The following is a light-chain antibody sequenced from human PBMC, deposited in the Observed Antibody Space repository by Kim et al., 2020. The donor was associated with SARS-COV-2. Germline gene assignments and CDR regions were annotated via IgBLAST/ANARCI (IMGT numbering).Light chain of an antibody. CDR2: GAS. J-gene: IGKJ5*01. V-gene: IGKV3-15*01. CDR3: QQYNNWPIT. Sequence: GSQGERSTLSCRASQSTTINLAWYQQKPGQTPRLLIYGASTRATGVPVRISGSGSGTDFTLTISSLQSEDFAVYYCQQYNNWPITFGEGTRLEIK. CDR1: QSTTIN.